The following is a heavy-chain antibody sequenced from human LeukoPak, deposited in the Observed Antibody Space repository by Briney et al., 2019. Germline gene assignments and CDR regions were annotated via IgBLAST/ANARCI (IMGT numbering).Heavy chain of an antibody. CDR2: ISGSGGST. D-gene: IGHD3-3*01. CDR3: AGSPGTFVTIYY. V-gene: IGHV3-23*01. CDR1: GFTFSSYA. J-gene: IGHJ4*02. Sequence: QAGGSLRLSCAASGFTFSSYAMSWVRQAPGKGLEWVSAISGSGGSTYYADSVKGRFTISRDNSKNTLYLQMNSLRAEDTAVYYCAGSPGTFVTIYYWGQGTLVTVSS.